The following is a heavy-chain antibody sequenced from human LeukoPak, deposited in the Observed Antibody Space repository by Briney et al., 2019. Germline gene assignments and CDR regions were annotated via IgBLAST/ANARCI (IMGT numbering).Heavy chain of an antibody. D-gene: IGHD1-14*01. J-gene: IGHJ6*04. CDR2: IYYSGST. CDR3: AGSNHYYYGMDV. V-gene: IGHV4-39*01. CDR1: GGSISSSSYY. Sequence: SETLSLTCTVSGGSISSSSYYWGWIRQPPGKGLEWIGSIYYSGSTYYNPSLKSRVTISVDTSKNQFSLKLSSVTPDDTAVYYCAGSNHYYYGMDVWGKRTTVTVSS.